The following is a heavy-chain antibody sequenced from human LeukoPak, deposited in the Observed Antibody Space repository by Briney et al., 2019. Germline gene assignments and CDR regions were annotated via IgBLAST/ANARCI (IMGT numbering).Heavy chain of an antibody. V-gene: IGHV3-30*02. CDR1: GFTFSSYG. D-gene: IGHD3-10*01. CDR3: AKVEDYYGSGSPAGDYYYMDV. J-gene: IGHJ6*03. CDR2: IRYDGSNK. Sequence: PGGSLRLSCAASGFTFSSYGMHWVRQAPGKGLEWVAFIRYDGSNKYYADSVKGRFTISRGNSKNTLYLQMNSLRAEDTAVYYCAKVEDYYGSGSPAGDYYYMDVWGKGTTVTVSS.